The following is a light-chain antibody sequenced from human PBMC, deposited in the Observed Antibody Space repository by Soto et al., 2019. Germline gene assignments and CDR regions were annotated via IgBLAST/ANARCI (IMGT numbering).Light chain of an antibody. Sequence: EIVMTQSPATLSVSPGERATLSCRASQSVSSDLVWYQQKAGQAPRLLIYDTSTRATGIPARFSGGGSGTDFTLTISRLEPEDFAVYYCQQYASRPWTFGQGTKVDIK. J-gene: IGKJ1*01. CDR1: QSVSSD. CDR3: QQYASRPWT. V-gene: IGKV3-15*01. CDR2: DTS.